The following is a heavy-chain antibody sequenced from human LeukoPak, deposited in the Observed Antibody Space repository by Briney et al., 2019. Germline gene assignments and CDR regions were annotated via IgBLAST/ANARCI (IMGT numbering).Heavy chain of an antibody. CDR2: IYYSGST. CDR1: GGSVSSYY. CDR3: ASLEDGLVR. D-gene: IGHD6-19*01. Sequence: SETLSLTCSVSGGSVSSYYWSWIRQPPGKGLEWIGYIYYSGSTNYNPSLKSRVTISVDTSKNQFSLKLSSVTAADTAVYYCASLEDGLVRWGQGTLVTVSS. J-gene: IGHJ4*02. V-gene: IGHV4-59*08.